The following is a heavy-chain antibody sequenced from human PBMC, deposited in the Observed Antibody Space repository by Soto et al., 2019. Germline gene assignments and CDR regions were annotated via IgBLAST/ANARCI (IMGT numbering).Heavy chain of an antibody. J-gene: IGHJ4*02. CDR3: ARSVVGEY. V-gene: IGHV4-34*01. CDR2: INHSGST. CDR1: GGSFSGYY. D-gene: IGHD2-2*01. Sequence: QVQLQQWGAGLLKPSETLSLTCAVYGGSFSGYYWSWIRQPPGKGLEWIGEINHSGSTNYNPSLKSRVTISVDTSKNQCSLKLSSVTAADTAVYYCARSVVGEYWGQGTLVTVSS.